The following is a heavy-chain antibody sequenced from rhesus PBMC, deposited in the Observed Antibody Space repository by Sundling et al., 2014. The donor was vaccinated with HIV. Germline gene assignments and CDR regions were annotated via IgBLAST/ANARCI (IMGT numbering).Heavy chain of an antibody. CDR3: ARGSYLDWLLPHFDY. V-gene: IGHV4-173*01. J-gene: IGHJ4*01. CDR1: GDSVSSNL. Sequence: QVQLRESGPGLVKPSETLSLTCTVSGDSVSSNLWNWIRQPPGKGLEWIGRISGSDANTDYNPSLKSRVTISTDTSNNQFSLKLNSVTAADTAVYYCARGSYLDWLLPHFDYWGQGVLVTVSS. CDR2: ISGSDANT. D-gene: IGHD3-3*01.